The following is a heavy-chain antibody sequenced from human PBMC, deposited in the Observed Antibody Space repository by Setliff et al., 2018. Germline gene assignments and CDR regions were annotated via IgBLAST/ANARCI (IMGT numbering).Heavy chain of an antibody. Sequence: ASVKVSCKASGYTFTDYGVTWVRQAPGQGLEWVGWISPYSGNTYYAPKFQGRITMTTDTSTTTAYMDLGSLRSDDTAVYYCERLVRYCTTTSCQRTSGDDFWGQGTLVTVSS. V-gene: IGHV1-18*01. CDR3: ERLVRYCTTTSCQRTSGDDF. CDR1: GYTFTDYG. J-gene: IGHJ4*02. D-gene: IGHD2-2*01. CDR2: ISPYSGNT.